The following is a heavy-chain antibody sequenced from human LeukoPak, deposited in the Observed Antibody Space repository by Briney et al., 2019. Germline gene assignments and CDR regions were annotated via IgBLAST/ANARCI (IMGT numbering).Heavy chain of an antibody. V-gene: IGHV3-21*01. CDR1: GFTFSSYS. CDR3: ARSEDSSGYYPYYFDY. Sequence: PGGSLRLSCAASGFTFSSYSMNWVRQAPGKGLEWVSSISSSSSYIYYADSVKGRFTISRDNAKNSLYLQMNSLRAEDTAVYYCARSEDSSGYYPYYFDYWGQGTLVTVSS. CDR2: ISSSSSYI. J-gene: IGHJ4*02. D-gene: IGHD3-22*01.